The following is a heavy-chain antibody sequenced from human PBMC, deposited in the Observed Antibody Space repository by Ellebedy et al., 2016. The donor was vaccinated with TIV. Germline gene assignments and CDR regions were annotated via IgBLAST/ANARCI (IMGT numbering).Heavy chain of an antibody. Sequence: KVSCXGSGYSFTSYWIGWVRQMPGKGLEWMGIIYPGDSDTRYSPSFQGQVTISADKSISTAYLQWSSLKASDTAMYYCARHAVDYGDDYWGQGTLVTVSS. V-gene: IGHV5-51*01. CDR1: GYSFTSYW. CDR3: ARHAVDYGDDY. D-gene: IGHD4-17*01. J-gene: IGHJ4*02. CDR2: IYPGDSDT.